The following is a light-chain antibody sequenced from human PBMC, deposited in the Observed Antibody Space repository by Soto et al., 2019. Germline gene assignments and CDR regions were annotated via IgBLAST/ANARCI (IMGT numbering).Light chain of an antibody. CDR3: SSYTSSSTLVG. V-gene: IGLV2-14*01. J-gene: IGLJ2*01. Sequence: QSALTQPASVSGSPGQSITISCTSSDVSGYNYVSWYQQHPDKAPKVMIYDVSNRPSGVSNRCSGSKSGNPASLTISGLQAEDEADYYCSSYTSSSTLVGFGGGTKLTVL. CDR2: DVS. CDR1: SSDVSGYNY.